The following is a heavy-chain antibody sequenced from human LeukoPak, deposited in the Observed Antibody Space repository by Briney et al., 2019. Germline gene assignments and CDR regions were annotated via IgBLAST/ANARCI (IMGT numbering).Heavy chain of an antibody. Sequence: SETLSLTCTVSGGSISSYNSYWGWIRQPPGKGLEWIGSLYYSGSPYYNPSLKSRVTISVDTSKNHFSLKLNSVTAADTAVYYCARRLKTAVAEYYFDYWGQGTLVTVSS. V-gene: IGHV4-39*02. D-gene: IGHD6-19*01. CDR3: ARRLKTAVAEYYFDY. CDR2: LYYSGSP. CDR1: GGSISSYNSY. J-gene: IGHJ4*02.